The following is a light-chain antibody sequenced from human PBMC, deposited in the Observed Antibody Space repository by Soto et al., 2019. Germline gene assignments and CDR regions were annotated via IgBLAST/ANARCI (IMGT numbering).Light chain of an antibody. CDR3: QHRSSWPLP. CDR2: DAS. CDR1: QSVSSF. J-gene: IGKJ4*01. V-gene: IGKV3-11*01. Sequence: EIVLTQSPATLSLSPGERATLSCRASQSVSSFLAWYQQKPGQAPRLLIYDASNRATGIPARFSGSASGTDFSLSSSSLEPEDFAVYYGQHRSSWPLPFGGGTRVEFK.